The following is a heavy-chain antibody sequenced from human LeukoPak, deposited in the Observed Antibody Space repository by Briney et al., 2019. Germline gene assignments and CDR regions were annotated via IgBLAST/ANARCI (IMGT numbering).Heavy chain of an antibody. Sequence: PGGSLRLSCAASGFTVSSNYMSWVRQAPGKGLEWVSVIYSGGSTYYADSVKGRFTISRDNSKNTLYLQMNSLRAEDTAVYYCAKWQYYVSGDDYWGQGILVTVSS. V-gene: IGHV3-53*01. CDR1: GFTVSSNY. CDR3: AKWQYYVSGDDY. J-gene: IGHJ4*02. D-gene: IGHD3-10*01. CDR2: IYSGGST.